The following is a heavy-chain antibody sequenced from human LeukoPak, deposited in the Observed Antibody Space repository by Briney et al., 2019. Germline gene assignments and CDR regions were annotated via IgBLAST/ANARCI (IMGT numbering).Heavy chain of an antibody. Sequence: SETLSLTCAVSGGSITNSNWWSWVRQSPGKGLEWIGEINHSGITNHNPSLKDRVTISVDKSKNQFSSELTSVTSADTAVYYCARGDDSASWRVDYWGQGTLVTVSS. V-gene: IGHV4-4*02. J-gene: IGHJ4*02. CDR3: ARGDDSASWRVDY. CDR1: GGSITNSNW. D-gene: IGHD6-13*01. CDR2: INHSGIT.